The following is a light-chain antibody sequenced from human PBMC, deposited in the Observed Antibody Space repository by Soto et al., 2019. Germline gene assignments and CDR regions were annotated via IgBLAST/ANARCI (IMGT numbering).Light chain of an antibody. CDR2: WAS. J-gene: IGKJ3*01. CDR3: QQYYSTPFT. CDR1: QSVLYSSNNKNY. Sequence: DIVMTQSPDSLAVSLGERATINCKSSQSVLYSSNNKNYLAWYQQKPGQPPKLLIYWASTRESRVPDRFSVSGSGTDFSLTISSLQAEDVAVYYCQQYYSTPFTFGPGTKVDIK. V-gene: IGKV4-1*01.